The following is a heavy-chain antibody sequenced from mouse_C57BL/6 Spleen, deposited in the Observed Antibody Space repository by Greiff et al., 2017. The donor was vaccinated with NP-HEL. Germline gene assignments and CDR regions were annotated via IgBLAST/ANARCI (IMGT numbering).Heavy chain of an antibody. CDR3: AREGAAPFDY. CDR2: IDPSDSET. Sequence: QVQLQQSGAELVRPGSSVKLSCKASGYTFTSYWMHWVKQRPIQGLEWIGNIDPSDSETHYNQKFKDKATLTVDKSSSTAYMQLSSLTSEDSAVYYCAREGAAPFDYWGQGTTLTVSS. CDR1: GYTFTSYW. J-gene: IGHJ2*01. V-gene: IGHV1-52*01.